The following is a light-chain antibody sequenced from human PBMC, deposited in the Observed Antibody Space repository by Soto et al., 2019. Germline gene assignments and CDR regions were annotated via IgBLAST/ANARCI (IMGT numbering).Light chain of an antibody. Sequence: QSALTQPRSVSGSPGQSVTISCTGTGSDVGGYDFVSWYQQHPGKAPKLMIYDLSQRPSGVPDRFSGSKSCSTASLTISGLQADDEADYFCCSFATYNTVVFGGGTKLTVL. J-gene: IGLJ2*01. CDR3: CSFATYNTVV. V-gene: IGLV2-11*01. CDR1: GSDVGGYDF. CDR2: DLS.